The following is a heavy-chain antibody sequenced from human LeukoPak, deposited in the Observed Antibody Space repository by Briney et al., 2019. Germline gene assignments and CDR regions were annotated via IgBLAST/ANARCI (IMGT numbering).Heavy chain of an antibody. V-gene: IGHV3-30*04. Sequence: PGGSLRLSCTASGFIFSTYAFHWVRQAPGKGPEWMAFITYDGSNTYFADSVKGRFTLSRDNSKNALYLQMNNLRPADTAVYYCAGPGGYAFDLWGQGTMVTVSS. J-gene: IGHJ3*01. CDR2: ITYDGSNT. D-gene: IGHD3-10*01. CDR1: GFIFSTYA. CDR3: AGPGGYAFDL.